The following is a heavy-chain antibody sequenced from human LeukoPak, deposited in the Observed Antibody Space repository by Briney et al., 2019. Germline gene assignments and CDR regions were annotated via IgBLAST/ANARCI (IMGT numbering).Heavy chain of an antibody. CDR1: GFIFSTHA. CDR3: ARVSAGGRGYSYGFDY. J-gene: IGHJ4*02. CDR2: IYSGGST. V-gene: IGHV3-53*01. Sequence: GGSLRLSCAASGFIFSTHAVSWVRQAPGKGLEWVSVIYSGGSTYYADSVKGRFTISRDNSKNTLYLQMNSLRAEDTAVYYCARVSAGGRGYSYGFDYWGQGTLVTVSS. D-gene: IGHD5-18*01.